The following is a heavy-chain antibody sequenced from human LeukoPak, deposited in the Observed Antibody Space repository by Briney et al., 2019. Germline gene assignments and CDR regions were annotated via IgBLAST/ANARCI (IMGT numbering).Heavy chain of an antibody. Sequence: GGSLRLSCAASGFTFSSYAMSWVRQAPGKGLEWVSAITGSGGSTYCADSVKGRFTISRDNSKNTLYVQMNSLRAEDTAVYYCATERNWVFDYWGQGTLVTVSS. CDR2: ITGSGGST. D-gene: IGHD7-27*01. CDR3: ATERNWVFDY. CDR1: GFTFSSYA. J-gene: IGHJ4*02. V-gene: IGHV3-23*01.